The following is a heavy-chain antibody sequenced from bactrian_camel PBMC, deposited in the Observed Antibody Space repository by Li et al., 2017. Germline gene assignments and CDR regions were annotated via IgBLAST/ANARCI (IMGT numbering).Heavy chain of an antibody. CDR3: AAQGGGLHFSLLTCDQTDFKT. J-gene: IGHJ6*01. Sequence: HVQLVESGGGSVQAGGSLRLSCEGSGYFNSGNCMAWFRQGPGQEREGVGCIDTGENTRYANSVKGRFTISKDNAKNILYLQMSSLKSEDTAVYYCAAQGGGLHFSLLTCDQTDFKTWGQGTQVTVS. CDR1: GYFNSGNC. V-gene: IGHV3S53*01. CDR2: IDTGENT. D-gene: IGHD3*01.